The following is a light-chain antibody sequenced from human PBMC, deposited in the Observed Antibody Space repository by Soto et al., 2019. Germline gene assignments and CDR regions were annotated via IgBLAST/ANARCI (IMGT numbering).Light chain of an antibody. CDR1: QTISSW. V-gene: IGKV1-5*03. CDR2: KAS. CDR3: QHYKSYSEA. Sequence: DIQMTESPSTVRASVGDRVTITCRASQTISSWLAWYQQKPGKAPKLLIYKASTLKSGVPPRFSGSGSGTEFTLTISSLQPDDFATYYCQHYKSYSEAFGQGTKVDIK. J-gene: IGKJ1*01.